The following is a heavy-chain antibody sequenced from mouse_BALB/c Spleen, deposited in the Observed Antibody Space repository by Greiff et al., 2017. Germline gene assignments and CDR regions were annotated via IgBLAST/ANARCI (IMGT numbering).Heavy chain of an antibody. Sequence: VQLQQSGAELVRPGTSVKVSCKASGYAFTNYLIEWVKQRPGQGLEWIGMIHPSDSETRLNQKFKDKATLTVDKSSSTAYMQLSSPTSEDSAVYYCAREGVLWYLYAMDYWGQGTSVTVSS. CDR2: IHPSDSET. CDR3: AREGVLWYLYAMDY. J-gene: IGHJ4*01. D-gene: IGHD2-1*01. V-gene: IGHV1-54*01. CDR1: GYAFTNYL.